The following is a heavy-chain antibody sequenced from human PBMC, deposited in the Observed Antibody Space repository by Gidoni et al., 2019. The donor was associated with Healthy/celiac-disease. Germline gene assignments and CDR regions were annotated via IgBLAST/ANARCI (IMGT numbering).Heavy chain of an antibody. CDR2: ISWNSGSI. CDR3: AKDVRHYSSSWYMTSDGMDV. J-gene: IGHJ6*02. Sequence: EVQLVESGGGLVQPGRSLRLSCAASGFTFDDYAMHWVRQAPGKGLEWVSGISWNSGSIGYADSVKGRFTISRDNAKNSLYLQMNSLRAEDTALYYCAKDVRHYSSSWYMTSDGMDVWGQGTTVTVSS. D-gene: IGHD6-13*01. CDR1: GFTFDDYA. V-gene: IGHV3-9*01.